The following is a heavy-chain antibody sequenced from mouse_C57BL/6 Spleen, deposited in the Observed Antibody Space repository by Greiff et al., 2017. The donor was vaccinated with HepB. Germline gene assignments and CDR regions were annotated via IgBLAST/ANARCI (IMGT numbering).Heavy chain of an antibody. Sequence: VQLQQSGPELVKPGASVKISCKASGYAFSSSWMNWVKQRPGKGLEWIGRIYPGDGDTNYNGKFKGKATLTADKSSSTAYRQLSSLTSEDSAVYFCARSLDYAMDYWGQGTSVTVSS. V-gene: IGHV1-82*01. J-gene: IGHJ4*01. CDR2: IYPGDGDT. CDR1: GYAFSSSW. CDR3: ARSLDYAMDY.